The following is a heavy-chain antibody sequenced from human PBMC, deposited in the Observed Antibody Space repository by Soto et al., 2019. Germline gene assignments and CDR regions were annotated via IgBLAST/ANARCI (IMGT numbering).Heavy chain of an antibody. J-gene: IGHJ6*02. CDR3: ATGYYYASSGLPKGMDV. D-gene: IGHD3-22*01. CDR1: GYTLTELS. Sequence: ASVKVSCKVSGYTLTELSMHLVRQAPGKGLEWMGGFDPEDGETIYAQNFQGRDTMTEDTSTDTTYLELSSMSTEDTAVYYCATGYYYASSGLPKGMDVWGQGPPVTVSS. V-gene: IGHV1-24*01. CDR2: FDPEDGET.